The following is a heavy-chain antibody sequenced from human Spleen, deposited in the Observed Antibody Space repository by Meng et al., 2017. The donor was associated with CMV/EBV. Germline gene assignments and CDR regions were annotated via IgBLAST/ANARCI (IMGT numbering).Heavy chain of an antibody. CDR3: AKDIPGYGGFDY. CDR2: ISRDGENT. V-gene: IGHV3-43*01. D-gene: IGHD3-16*01. J-gene: IGHJ4*02. CDR1: GFSFDEYT. Sequence: CAAAGFSFDEYTMHWVRQIPGKGLEWVSLISRDGENTYYAGSVKGRFTISRDSSKNSLYLQMNSLRSEDTALYYCAKDIPGYGGFDYWGQGTLVTVSS.